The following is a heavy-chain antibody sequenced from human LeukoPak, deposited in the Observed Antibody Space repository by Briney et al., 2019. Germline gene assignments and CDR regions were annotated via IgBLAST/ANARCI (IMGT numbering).Heavy chain of an antibody. D-gene: IGHD3-3*01. Sequence: ASVKVSCKASDYTFTTSGLSWVRQAPGQGLEWMGWISVYNGNANYAQKFHGRVTMTTDTSTSTAYMELRSLRSEDMAVYYCARANYDFWSGYKYYFDYWGQGTLVTVSS. J-gene: IGHJ4*02. CDR2: ISVYNGNA. V-gene: IGHV1-18*03. CDR1: DYTFTTSG. CDR3: ARANYDFWSGYKYYFDY.